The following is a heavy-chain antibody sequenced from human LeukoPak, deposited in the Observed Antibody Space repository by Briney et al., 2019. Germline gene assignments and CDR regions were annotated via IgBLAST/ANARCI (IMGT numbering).Heavy chain of an antibody. CDR1: GFTFSSYA. D-gene: IGHD6-19*01. CDR3: ARGDSSGWYYFHY. Sequence: GGSLRLSCTPSGFTFSSYAMHWLRQAPGKGLEWVAVISYDGSNKYYADSVKGRFTISRDNSKNTMYLQMNSLRAEDPAVYYCARGDSSGWYYFHYWGQGTMVTVCS. CDR2: ISYDGSNK. J-gene: IGHJ4*02. V-gene: IGHV3-30-3*01.